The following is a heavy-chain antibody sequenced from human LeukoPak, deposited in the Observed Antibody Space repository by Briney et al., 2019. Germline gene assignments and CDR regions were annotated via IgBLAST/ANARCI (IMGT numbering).Heavy chain of an antibody. CDR1: GGSISSYY. J-gene: IGHJ4*02. CDR3: ARGRRGTVTTRTLDY. CDR2: INHSGST. D-gene: IGHD4-17*01. V-gene: IGHV4-34*01. Sequence: PSETLSLTCTVSGGSISSYYWSWIRQPPGKGLEWIGEINHSGSTNYNPSLKSRVTISVDTSKNQFSLKLSSVTAADTAVYYCARGRRGTVTTRTLDYWGQGTLVTVSS.